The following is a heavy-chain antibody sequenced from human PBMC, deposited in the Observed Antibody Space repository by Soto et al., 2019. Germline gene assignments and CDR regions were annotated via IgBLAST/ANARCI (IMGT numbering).Heavy chain of an antibody. CDR1: GFTFSDYY. J-gene: IGHJ4*02. CDR2: ISSSTSHT. CDR3: ARCSGAAADYFDF. D-gene: IGHD6-13*01. Sequence: QVQLVESGGGLVKPGGSLRLSCAVSGFTFSDYYMTWIRQAPGKGLEWVSYISSSTSHTNYADSVKGRFTISRDNAKNSLFLQMNSLRAEDTAVYYCARCSGAAADYFDFWGQGTLVTVSS. V-gene: IGHV3-11*05.